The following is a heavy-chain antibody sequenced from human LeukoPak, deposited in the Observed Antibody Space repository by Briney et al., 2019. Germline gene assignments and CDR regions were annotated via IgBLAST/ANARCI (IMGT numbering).Heavy chain of an antibody. J-gene: IGHJ4*02. V-gene: IGHV3-30-3*01. CDR2: ISYDGSNK. CDR1: GFTFSSYA. D-gene: IGHD2-15*01. Sequence: GRSLRLSCAASGFTFSSYAMHWVRQAPGKGLEWVAVISYDGSNKYYADSVKGRFTISRDNSKNTLYLQMSSLRAEDTAVYYCARDADIVVVVAANSYFDYWGQGTLVTVSS. CDR3: ARDADIVVVVAANSYFDY.